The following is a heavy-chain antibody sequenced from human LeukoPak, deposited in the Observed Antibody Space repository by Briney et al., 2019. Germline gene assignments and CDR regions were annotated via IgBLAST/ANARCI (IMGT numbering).Heavy chain of an antibody. J-gene: IGHJ3*02. D-gene: IGHD2-2*01. CDR3: ARVRRNSCYLCAFEI. CDR2: IIPIFGTA. Sequence: ASVKVSFKGSGGTFSSYAISWGRQAPGQGLEWMGGIIPIFGTANYAQKCQGRVTITTDQTTSTAYMGMSSLTSEQPSMYYCARVRRNSCYLCAFEICGERTMVSVSS. CDR1: GGTFSSYA. V-gene: IGHV1-69*05.